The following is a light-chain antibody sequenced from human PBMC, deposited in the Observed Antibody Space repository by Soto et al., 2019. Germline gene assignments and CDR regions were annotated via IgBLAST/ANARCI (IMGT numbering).Light chain of an antibody. CDR1: SSDVGGYNY. Sequence: QSALTQPRSVAGSPGQSVTLSCTGTSSDVGGYNYVSWYQQHPGKAPKLMIYDVSKRPSGVPDRFSGSKSANTASLTVSGLQAEDEADYYCCSYAGSFTLVFGGGTKLTVL. CDR2: DVS. J-gene: IGLJ2*01. CDR3: CSYAGSFTLV. V-gene: IGLV2-11*01.